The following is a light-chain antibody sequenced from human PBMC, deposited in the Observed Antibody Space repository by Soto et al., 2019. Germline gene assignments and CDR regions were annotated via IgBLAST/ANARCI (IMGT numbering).Light chain of an antibody. CDR3: ISYTGSSTSDV. J-gene: IGLJ1*01. CDR2: GVS. CDR1: RSDIGSYNS. Sequence: QSVLTQPASVSGSPGQSITISCSGTRSDIGSYNSVAWYQQFPGKTPKILIYGVSNRPSGVSSRFSGSKSGNTASLTISVLQAEDEADYYCISYTGSSTSDVFGSGTKVTVL. V-gene: IGLV2-14*01.